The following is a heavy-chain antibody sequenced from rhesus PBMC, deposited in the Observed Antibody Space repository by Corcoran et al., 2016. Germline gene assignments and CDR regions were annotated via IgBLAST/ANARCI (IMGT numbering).Heavy chain of an antibody. J-gene: IGHJ4*01. V-gene: IGHV4-80*01. Sequence: QVQLQESGPGLVKPSETLSLTCAVSGASISSYWWSLIRQPPGKGLEWIGEYKDKMGNTYTNPPVKRRVNSSKDASKNQFSLKLSAVTAADTAVYYCARATYGSSYGYYFDYWGQGVLVTVSS. CDR1: GASISSYW. D-gene: IGHD4-29*01. CDR2: YKDKMGNT. CDR3: ARATYGSSYGYYFDY.